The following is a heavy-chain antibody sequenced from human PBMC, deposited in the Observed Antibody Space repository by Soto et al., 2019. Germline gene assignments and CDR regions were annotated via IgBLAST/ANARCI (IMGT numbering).Heavy chain of an antibody. CDR3: AKDLAGTRDQFDY. V-gene: IGHV3-23*01. D-gene: IGHD6-19*01. Sequence: PGWSLRLSCAASGFTFSSYAMSWVRQAPGKGLEWVSAISGSGGSTYYADSVKGRFTISRDNSKNTLYLQMNSLRAEDTAVYYCAKDLAGTRDQFDYWGQGTLVTVSS. CDR1: GFTFSSYA. J-gene: IGHJ4*02. CDR2: ISGSGGST.